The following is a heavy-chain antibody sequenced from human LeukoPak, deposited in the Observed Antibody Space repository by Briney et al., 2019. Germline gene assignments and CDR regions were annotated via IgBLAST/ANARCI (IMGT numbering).Heavy chain of an antibody. Sequence: SETLSLTCSVSNASITSRGHYWGWIRQPPGKGLEWIGSMFYNGITYYSPSLKSRVTISVDTSKNQFSLRMSSVTAADTAIYYCGRDRRGTYYYDSSGYYSDYWGQGILVTVLS. CDR3: GRDRRGTYYYDSSGYYSDY. CDR2: MFYNGIT. D-gene: IGHD3-22*01. V-gene: IGHV4-39*07. J-gene: IGHJ4*02. CDR1: NASITSRGHY.